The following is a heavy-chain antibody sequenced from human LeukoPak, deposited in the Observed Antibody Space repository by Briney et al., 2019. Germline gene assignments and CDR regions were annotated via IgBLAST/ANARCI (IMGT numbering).Heavy chain of an antibody. D-gene: IGHD5-12*01. CDR2: IQHDGSNK. V-gene: IGHV3-33*08. CDR1: GFTFSSYS. CDR3: TRPRLGYDYLLDY. Sequence: GGSLRLSCAASGFTFSSYSMNWVRQAPGKGLEWVAFIQHDGSNKYHADSVKGRFTISRDNSKNTLYLQMNSLNTEDTAVYYCTRPRLGYDYLLDYWGQGTLVTVSS. J-gene: IGHJ4*02.